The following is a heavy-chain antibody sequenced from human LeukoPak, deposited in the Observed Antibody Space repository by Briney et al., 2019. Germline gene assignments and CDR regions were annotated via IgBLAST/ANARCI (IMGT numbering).Heavy chain of an antibody. D-gene: IGHD6-19*01. V-gene: IGHV1-18*01. J-gene: IGHJ6*02. CDR2: ISAYNGNT. CDR1: GYTFTSYG. CDR3: ARDAEYSSGWWGFYHYYGMDV. Sequence: GASVKVSCKASGYTFTSYGISWVRQAPGQGLEWMGWISAYNGNTNYAQKLQGRVTMTTDTSMSTAYMELRSLRSDDTAVYYCARDAEYSSGWWGFYHYYGMDVWGQGTTVTVSS.